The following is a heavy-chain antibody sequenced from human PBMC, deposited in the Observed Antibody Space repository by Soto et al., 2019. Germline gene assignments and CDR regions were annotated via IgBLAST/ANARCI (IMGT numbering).Heavy chain of an antibody. J-gene: IGHJ6*02. V-gene: IGHV3-74*01. CDR3: ARGVRNYYGVDV. Sequence: EVQLVESGGGLVQPGGSLRLSCAASGFTFSSYWMHWVRQAPGQGLVWVSRINSDESTTNYADSVKGRFTISRDNAKNTLYLQMNSLGAEDTAVYYCARGVRNYYGVDVWGQGTTVTVSS. CDR1: GFTFSSYW. CDR2: INSDESTT.